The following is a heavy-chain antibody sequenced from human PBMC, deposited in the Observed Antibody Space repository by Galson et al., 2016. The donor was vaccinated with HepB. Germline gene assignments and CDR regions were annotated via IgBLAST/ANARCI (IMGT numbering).Heavy chain of an antibody. J-gene: IGHJ4*02. CDR3: ARTSGYYYVGFDY. CDR1: GYTFTSYY. Sequence: SVKVSCKASGYTFTSYYLHWVRQAPGQGLEWMGIIDPSGGSTTYAQKFRGRVTMTRDTSTSTVYMGLSSLRSEDTAVYYCARTSGYYYVGFDYWGQGTLITVSS. CDR2: IDPSGGST. V-gene: IGHV1-46*01. D-gene: IGHD3-22*01.